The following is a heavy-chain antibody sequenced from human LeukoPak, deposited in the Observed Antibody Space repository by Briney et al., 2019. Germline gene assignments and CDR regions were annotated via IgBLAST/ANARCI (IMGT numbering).Heavy chain of an antibody. V-gene: IGHV3-23*01. CDR3: AKARQPYSSSSGFDY. J-gene: IGHJ4*02. CDR1: GFTFSSYA. CDR2: ISGSGGST. D-gene: IGHD6-6*01. Sequence: PGGSLRLSCAASGFTFSSYAMSWVRQAPGKGLEWVSAISGSGGSTHYADSVKGRFTTSRDNSKNTLYLQMNSLRAEDTAVYYCAKARQPYSSSSGFDYWGQGTLVTVSS.